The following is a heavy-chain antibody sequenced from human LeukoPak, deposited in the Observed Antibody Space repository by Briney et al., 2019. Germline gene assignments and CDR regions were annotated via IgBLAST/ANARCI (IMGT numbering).Heavy chain of an antibody. D-gene: IGHD6-13*01. CDR2: IRYDGSNK. CDR3: AKDRDSSSWYVPVDY. CDR1: GFTFSSYG. J-gene: IGHJ4*02. V-gene: IGHV3-30*02. Sequence: GGSLRLSCAAPGFTFSSYGMHWVRQAPGKGLEWVAFIRYDGSNKYYADSVKGRFTISRDNSKNTLYLQMNSLRAEDTAVYYCAKDRDSSSWYVPVDYWGQGTLVTVSS.